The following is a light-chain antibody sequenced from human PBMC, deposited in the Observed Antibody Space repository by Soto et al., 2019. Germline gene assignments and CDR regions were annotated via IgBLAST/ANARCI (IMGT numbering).Light chain of an antibody. CDR2: GAS. CDR1: QSVSSTY. Sequence: EIVLTQSPGSLSLSPGERATLSCRASQSVSSTYLAWYQQKPGQAPRVPIYGASSRAPGIPDRFSGSGSGTDFTLTISRLEPEDFAVYYCHQCGNSWWTFGQGTKVEIK. V-gene: IGKV3-20*01. CDR3: HQCGNSWWT. J-gene: IGKJ1*01.